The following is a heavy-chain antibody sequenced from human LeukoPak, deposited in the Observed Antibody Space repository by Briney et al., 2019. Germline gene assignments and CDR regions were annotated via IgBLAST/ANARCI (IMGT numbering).Heavy chain of an antibody. V-gene: IGHV1-69*01. Sequence: ASVKVSCKASGGTFSSYAISWVRQAPGQGLEWMGGITPIFGTANYAQKFQGRVTITADESTSTAYMELSSLMSEDTAVYYCAREKSSSGTDDAFDIWGQGTMVTVSS. CDR3: AREKSSSGTDDAFDI. CDR1: GGTFSSYA. J-gene: IGHJ3*02. D-gene: IGHD3-10*01. CDR2: ITPIFGTA.